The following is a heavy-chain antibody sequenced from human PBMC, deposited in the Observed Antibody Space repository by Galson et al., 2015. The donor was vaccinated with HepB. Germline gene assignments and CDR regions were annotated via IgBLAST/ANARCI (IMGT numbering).Heavy chain of an antibody. CDR2: ISGRRTYI. V-gene: IGHV3-21*01. CDR1: GFNFRSYS. CDR3: ARPPVGYNGSGTPLYYFDL. Sequence: SLRLSCAGSGFNFRSYSMNWVRQAPGKGLEWVSSISGRRTYIYYADSVKGRFTISRDNAKNLLYLQMHTLRAEDTAVYFCARPPVGYNGSGTPLYYFDLWGQGTLVSVSS. D-gene: IGHD3-10*01. J-gene: IGHJ4*02.